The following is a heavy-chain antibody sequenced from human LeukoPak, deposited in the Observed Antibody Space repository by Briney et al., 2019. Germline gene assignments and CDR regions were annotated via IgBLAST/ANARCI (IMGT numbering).Heavy chain of an antibody. J-gene: IGHJ4*02. CDR2: IIPIFGTA. Sequence: GASVKVSCKASGGTFSSYAISWVRQAPGQGLEWMGGIIPIFGTANYAQKFQGRVTITADKSTSTAYMELSSLRSEDTAVYYCARDPVYSSSQVINWGQGTLVTVSS. CDR1: GGTFSSYA. V-gene: IGHV1-69*06. CDR3: ARDPVYSSSQVIN. D-gene: IGHD6-13*01.